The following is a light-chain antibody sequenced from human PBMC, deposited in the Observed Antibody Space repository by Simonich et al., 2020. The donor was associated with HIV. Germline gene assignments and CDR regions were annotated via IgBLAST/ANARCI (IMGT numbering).Light chain of an antibody. J-gene: IGKJ2*01. CDR3: QQYYSIPYT. Sequence: EIVMTQSPATLSVSPGERATLSCRVSQSVASNLAWYQQKPGQAPRLLIYGASSRATGIPARFSGSGFGSQFTLTISDTQSEDFAVYYCQQYYSIPYTFGQGSKLEI. V-gene: IGKV3-15*01. CDR1: QSVASN. CDR2: GAS.